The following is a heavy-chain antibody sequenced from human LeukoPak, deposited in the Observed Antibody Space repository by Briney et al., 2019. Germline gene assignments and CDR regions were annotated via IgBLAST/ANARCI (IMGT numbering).Heavy chain of an antibody. V-gene: IGHV3-23*01. J-gene: IGHJ4*02. CDR3: AKSKQLVPEGHDY. CDR2: ITGSGGST. Sequence: GGSLRLSCAASGFTFSSYGMSWVRQAPGEGLEWVSAITGSGGSTYYADSVKGRFTISRDNSKNTLYLQMNSLRAEDTAVYYCAKSKQLVPEGHDYWGQGTLVTVSS. D-gene: IGHD6-13*01. CDR1: GFTFSSYG.